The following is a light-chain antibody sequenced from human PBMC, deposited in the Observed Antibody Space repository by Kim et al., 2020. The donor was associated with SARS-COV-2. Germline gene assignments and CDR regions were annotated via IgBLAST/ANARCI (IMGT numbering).Light chain of an antibody. CDR3: QVWDSSTTWV. V-gene: IGLV3-9*01. CDR1: NIGSKN. CDR2: RDS. Sequence: SYELTQPLSVSVALGQTARITCGGNNIGSKNVHWYQQKPGQAPVLVIYRDSNRPSGIPERFSGSNSGNTATLTIRRAQAGAEADYYCQVWDSSTTWVFGG. J-gene: IGLJ3*02.